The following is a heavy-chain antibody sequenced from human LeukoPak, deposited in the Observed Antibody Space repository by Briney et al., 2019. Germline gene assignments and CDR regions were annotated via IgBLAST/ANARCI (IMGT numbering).Heavy chain of an antibody. Sequence: PGGSLRLSCAASGFTFSSYSMNWVRQAPGKGLEWVSYISSSSTTIYYADSVKGRFTISRDNAENSLYLQMNSLRAEDTAVYYCARDHHRRLYDSQARDTFDFWGQGTMVTVSS. CDR2: ISSSSTTI. V-gene: IGHV3-48*01. J-gene: IGHJ3*01. D-gene: IGHD3-22*01. CDR1: GFTFSSYS. CDR3: ARDHHRRLYDSQARDTFDF.